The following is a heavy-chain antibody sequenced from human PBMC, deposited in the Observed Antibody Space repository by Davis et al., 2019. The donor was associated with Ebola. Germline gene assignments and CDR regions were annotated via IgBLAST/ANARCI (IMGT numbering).Heavy chain of an antibody. CDR1: GGSISSYY. CDR2: ISSGDTYI. CDR3: ARDRGWLAGMDV. V-gene: IGHV3-21*01. Sequence: PSETLSLTCTVSGGSISSYYWSWVRQAPGTGLEWVSSISSGDTYIYYADSVKGRFTISRDNAKNSLYLQMNSLRADDTAMYYCARDRGWLAGMDVWGQGITVTVSS. D-gene: IGHD6-19*01. J-gene: IGHJ6*02.